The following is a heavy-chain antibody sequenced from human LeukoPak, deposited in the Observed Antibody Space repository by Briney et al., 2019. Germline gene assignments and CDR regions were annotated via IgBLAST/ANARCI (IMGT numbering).Heavy chain of an antibody. D-gene: IGHD5-12*01. CDR3: ARRYSDYAETALDY. J-gene: IGHJ4*02. CDR2: INPSGDST. V-gene: IGHV1-46*01. Sequence: ASVTVSCTASGYTFITYYIHWVRQAPGQGLEWMGIINPSGDSTTYAQKFQGRVTMTRDTSTSTVYMELSSLTSEDTAVYYCARRYSDYAETALDYWGQGTLVTVSS. CDR1: GYTFITYY.